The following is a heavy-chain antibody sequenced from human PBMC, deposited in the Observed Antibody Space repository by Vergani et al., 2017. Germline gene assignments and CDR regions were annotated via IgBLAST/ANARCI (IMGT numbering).Heavy chain of an antibody. CDR2: IIPIFGTA. J-gene: IGHJ3*02. Sequence: QVQLVQSGAEVKKPGASVKVSCKASGYTFTSYGISWVRQAPGQGLEWMGGIIPIFGTANYAQKFQGRVTITADKSTSTAYMELSSLRSEDTAVYYCARDSFSSSWFIDAFDIWGQGTMVTVSS. CDR3: ARDSFSSSWFIDAFDI. D-gene: IGHD6-13*01. V-gene: IGHV1-69*06. CDR1: GYTFTSYG.